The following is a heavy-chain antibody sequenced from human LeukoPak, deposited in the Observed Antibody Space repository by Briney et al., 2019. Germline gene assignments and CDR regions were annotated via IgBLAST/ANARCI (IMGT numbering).Heavy chain of an antibody. CDR3: ARRITMVRGVIKRYNWFDP. J-gene: IGHJ5*02. D-gene: IGHD3-10*01. Sequence: SETLSLTCAVYGGSFSGYYWSWIRQPPGKGLEWIGEINHSGSTNYNPSLKSRVTISVDTSKNQFSLKLSSVTAADTAVYYCARRITMVRGVIKRYNWFDPWGQGTLVTVSS. CDR2: INHSGST. CDR1: GGSFSGYY. V-gene: IGHV4-34*01.